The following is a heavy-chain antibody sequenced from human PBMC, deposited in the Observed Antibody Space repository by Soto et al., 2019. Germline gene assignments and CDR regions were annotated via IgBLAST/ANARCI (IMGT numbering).Heavy chain of an antibody. J-gene: IGHJ6*03. V-gene: IGHV3-74*01. CDR2: ISSDGSST. D-gene: IGHD6-19*01. Sequence: GGSLRLSCAASGFTFSSYWMHWVRQAPGKGLVWVSRISSDGSSTSYADSVKGRFTISRDNAKNTLYLQMNSLGAEDTAVYYCARVYSSGWHSEYYYYYYMDVWGKGTTVTVSS. CDR1: GFTFSSYW. CDR3: ARVYSSGWHSEYYYYYYMDV.